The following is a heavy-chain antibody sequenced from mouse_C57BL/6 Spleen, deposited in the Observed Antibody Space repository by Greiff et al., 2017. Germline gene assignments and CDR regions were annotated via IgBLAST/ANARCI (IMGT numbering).Heavy chain of an antibody. Sequence: VQLQQSGAELVRPGASVKLSCTASGFNIKDDYMHWVKQRPEQGLEWIGWIDPENGDTEYASKFQGKATITADTSSNTAYLQLSSLTSEDTAVYYCTIYGNYPFCYCGQGTTLTVSS. D-gene: IGHD2-1*01. CDR3: TIYGNYPFCY. V-gene: IGHV14-4*01. CDR2: IDPENGDT. CDR1: GFNIKDDY. J-gene: IGHJ2*01.